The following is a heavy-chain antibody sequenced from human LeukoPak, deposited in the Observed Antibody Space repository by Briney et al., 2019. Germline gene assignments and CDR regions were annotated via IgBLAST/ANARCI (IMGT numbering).Heavy chain of an antibody. J-gene: IGHJ3*02. D-gene: IGHD2-2*01. CDR2: IYTSGST. CDR3: ASGGYCSSTSCRGDAFDI. Sequence: SETLSLTCTVSGGSISSYHWSWIRQPAGKGLEWIGRIYTSGSTNYNPSLKSRVTMSVDTSKNQFSLKLSSVTAADTAVYYCASGGYCSSTSCRGDAFDIWGQGTMVTVSS. CDR1: GGSISSYH. V-gene: IGHV4-4*07.